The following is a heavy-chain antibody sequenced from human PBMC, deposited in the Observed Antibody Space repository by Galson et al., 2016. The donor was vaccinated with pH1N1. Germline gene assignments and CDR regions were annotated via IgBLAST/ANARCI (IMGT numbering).Heavy chain of an antibody. V-gene: IGHV3-7*01. J-gene: IGHJ4*02. Sequence: SLRLSCAASGFSLSSFWMTWVRQAPGKGLEWVANINQDGSVKYYVDSVKGRFTISRDSAKNSLYLRVDSLRAEDTAIYYCARAIAQGDSYWGQGTLVTVSS. CDR3: ARAIAQGDSY. CDR2: INQDGSVK. CDR1: GFSLSSFW. D-gene: IGHD2-21*01.